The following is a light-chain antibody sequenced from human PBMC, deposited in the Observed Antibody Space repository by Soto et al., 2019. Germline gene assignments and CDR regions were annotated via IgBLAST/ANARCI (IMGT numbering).Light chain of an antibody. V-gene: IGLV2-8*01. CDR3: NSYAGSNNVV. Sequence: QSALTQPPSASGSPGQSVTISCTGASSDVGGYNYVSWYQQHPGKAPKLMIYEVSKRPSGVPDRFSGSKSGNTASLTVSGLQAADEADYYCNSYAGSNNVVFGGGTKLTVL. CDR2: EVS. J-gene: IGLJ2*01. CDR1: SSDVGGYNY.